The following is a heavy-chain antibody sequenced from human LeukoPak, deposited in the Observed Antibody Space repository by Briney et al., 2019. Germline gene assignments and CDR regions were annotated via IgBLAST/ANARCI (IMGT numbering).Heavy chain of an antibody. V-gene: IGHV3-53*01. CDR2: IYTDGST. CDR1: GFIVSSNY. J-gene: IGHJ6*02. CDR3: ARAMGV. Sequence: GGSLRLSCAASGFIVSSNYMNWVRQAPGQGLEWVSVIYTDGSTYYADSVKGRFTISRDNAKNSLYLQMNSLRAEDTAVYYCARAMGVWGQGTTVTVSS.